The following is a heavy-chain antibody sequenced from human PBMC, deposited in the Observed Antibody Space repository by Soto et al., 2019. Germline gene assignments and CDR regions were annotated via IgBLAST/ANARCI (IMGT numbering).Heavy chain of an antibody. CDR2: TYGSRST. Sequence: QVQLRESGPGLVKASETLSLTCTVSGESISTYYWSWIRQPAGKGLEWIGLTYGSRSTNYSPFLKSRVTMSVDTSKNQFSLKLNSVTAADTAVYYCARVLLERRHYFGMDVWGQGTTVIVSS. V-gene: IGHV4-4*07. J-gene: IGHJ6*02. CDR3: ARVLLERRHYFGMDV. D-gene: IGHD1-1*01. CDR1: GESISTYY.